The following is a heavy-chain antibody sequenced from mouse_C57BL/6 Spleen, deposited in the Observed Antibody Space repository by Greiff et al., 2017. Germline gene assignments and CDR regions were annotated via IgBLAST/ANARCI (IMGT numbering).Heavy chain of an antibody. CDR3: ARETDSNYGR. V-gene: IGHV3-6*01. D-gene: IGHD2-5*01. J-gene: IGHJ2*01. Sequence: EVKLMESGPGLVKPSQSLSLTCSVTGYSITSGYYWNWIRQFPGNKLEWMGYISYDGSNNYNPYLKNRISITRDTSKNQFFLKLNSLTTEDTATYYCARETDSNYGRWGQGTTLTVSS. CDR2: ISYDGSN. CDR1: GYSITSGYY.